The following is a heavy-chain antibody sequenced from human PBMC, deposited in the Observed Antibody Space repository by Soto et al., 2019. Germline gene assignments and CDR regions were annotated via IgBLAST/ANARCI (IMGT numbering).Heavy chain of an antibody. CDR1: GFTFSSYW. CDR3: AGGGFKFDP. Sequence: GGSLRLSCAASGFTFSSYWMSWVRQAPGKGLEWVANIKQDGSEKYYVDSVKGRFTISRDNAKNSLYLQMNILRAEDMAVYYWAGGGFKFDPWGQGTLVTGSS. J-gene: IGHJ5*02. V-gene: IGHV3-7*05. D-gene: IGHD3-10*01. CDR2: IKQDGSEK.